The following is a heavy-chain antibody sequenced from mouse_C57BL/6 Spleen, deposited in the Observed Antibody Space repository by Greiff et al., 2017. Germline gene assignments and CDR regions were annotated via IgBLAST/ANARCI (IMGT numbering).Heavy chain of an antibody. Sequence: QVQLKQPGAELVMPGASVKLSCKASGYTFTSYWMHWVKQRPGQGLEWIGEIDPSDSYTNYNQKFKGKSTLTVDKSSSTAYMQLSSLTSEDSAVYYCARRSLYAIDYWGQGTSDTVSS. CDR3: ARRSLYAIDY. CDR1: GYTFTSYW. V-gene: IGHV1-69*01. CDR2: IDPSDSYT. J-gene: IGHJ4*01.